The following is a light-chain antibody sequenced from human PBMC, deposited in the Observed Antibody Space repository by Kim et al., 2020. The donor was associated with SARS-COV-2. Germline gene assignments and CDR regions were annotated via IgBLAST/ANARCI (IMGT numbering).Light chain of an antibody. CDR3: SSYADSDSLV. CDR1: SSDIGGGHNY. J-gene: IGLJ3*02. V-gene: IGLV2-8*01. CDR2: EVS. Sequence: QSALTQPPSASGSRGQSVTISCSGTSSDIGGGHNYVSWYQQHPGKAPKLIIHEVSQRPSGVPNRFSGSKSGNTASLTVSGLQAEDEADYYCSSYADSDSLVFGGGTKVTVL.